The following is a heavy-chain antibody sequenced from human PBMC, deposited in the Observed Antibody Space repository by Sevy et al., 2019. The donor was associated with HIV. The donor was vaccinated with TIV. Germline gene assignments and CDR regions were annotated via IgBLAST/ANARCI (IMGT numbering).Heavy chain of an antibody. CDR3: AKGLRGTTTNNWFDP. Sequence: GGSLRLSCAASGFPFSSYAMSWVRQAPGKGLEWVSIISGSGGSAYYADSVKGRFTISRDNSKNTLFLQMPSLRAEDTAVYYCAKGLRGTTTNNWFDPWGQGTLVTVSS. CDR1: GFPFSSYA. D-gene: IGHD4-17*01. CDR2: ISGSGGSA. J-gene: IGHJ5*02. V-gene: IGHV3-23*01.